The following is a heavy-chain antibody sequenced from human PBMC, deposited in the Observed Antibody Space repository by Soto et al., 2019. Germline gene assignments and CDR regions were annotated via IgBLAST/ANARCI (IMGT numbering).Heavy chain of an antibody. CDR3: ARGRDGDY. V-gene: IGHV1-18*01. Sequence: QVHLVQSGAEVKKPGASVKVSCKGSGYAFTTYGITWVRQAPGQGLEWMGWISAHNGNTNYAQKLQGRVTVTRDTSTSKAYMELRRRRSADTAVDYCARGRDGDYWGQGALVTVSS. CDR2: ISAHNGNT. D-gene: IGHD6-6*01. J-gene: IGHJ4*02. CDR1: GYAFTTYG.